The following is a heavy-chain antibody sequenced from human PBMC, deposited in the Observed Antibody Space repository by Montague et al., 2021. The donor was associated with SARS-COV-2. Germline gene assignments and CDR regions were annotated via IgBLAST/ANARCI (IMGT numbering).Heavy chain of an antibody. Sequence: SETRSLTCTVSGGSVSSDNWWTWARQPPGKGLEWIGEIYHSGTTXYNPSLQSRVTISVDKSRNHLSLNLRSVTAADTAMYYCALPLGGARFDPWGQGILVTVSS. CDR1: GGSVSSDNW. CDR3: ALPLGGARFDP. D-gene: IGHD1-26*01. V-gene: IGHV4-4*02. CDR2: IYHSGTT. J-gene: IGHJ5*02.